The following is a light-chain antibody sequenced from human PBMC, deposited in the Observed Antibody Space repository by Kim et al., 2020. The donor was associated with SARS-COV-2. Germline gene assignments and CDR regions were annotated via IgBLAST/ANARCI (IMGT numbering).Light chain of an antibody. CDR1: SSNIGSNY. V-gene: IGLV1-47*01. CDR2: RNN. J-gene: IGLJ3*02. Sequence: QSVLTQPPSASGTPGQRVTISCSGSSSNIGSNYVYWYQQLPGTAPKLLIYRNNQRPSGVPDRFSGSKSGTSASLAISGLRSEDEADYYCAAWDDSLSGPSWVFGGGTQLTV. CDR3: AAWDDSLSGPSWV.